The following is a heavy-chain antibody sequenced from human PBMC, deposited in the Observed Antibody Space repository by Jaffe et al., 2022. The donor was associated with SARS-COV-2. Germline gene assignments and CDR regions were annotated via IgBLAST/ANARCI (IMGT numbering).Heavy chain of an antibody. CDR2: ISSSSSYI. Sequence: EVQLVESGGGLVKPGGSLRLSCAASGFTFSSYSMNWVRQAPGKGLEWVSSISSSSSYIYYADSVKGRFTISRDNAKNSLYLQMNSLRAEDTAVYYCARDPQLLEVEFDYWGQGTLVTVSS. CDR3: ARDPQLLEVEFDY. CDR1: GFTFSSYS. D-gene: IGHD2-2*01. J-gene: IGHJ4*02. V-gene: IGHV3-21*01.